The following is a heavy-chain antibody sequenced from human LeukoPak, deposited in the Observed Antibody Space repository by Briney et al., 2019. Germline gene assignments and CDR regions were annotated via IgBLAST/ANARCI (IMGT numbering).Heavy chain of an antibody. Sequence: ASVKVSCKASGYTFTVYYVHWVGQAPGQGLEGMGWINPISSGRNYSQKFHGRVSLTRDTSINTAYMEVGRLISDDTAVYYCARGSSSGWHYFDHWGEGPLVSVSS. V-gene: IGHV1-2*02. CDR1: GYTFTVYY. D-gene: IGHD6-19*01. J-gene: IGHJ4*02. CDR2: INPISSGR. CDR3: ARGSSSGWHYFDH.